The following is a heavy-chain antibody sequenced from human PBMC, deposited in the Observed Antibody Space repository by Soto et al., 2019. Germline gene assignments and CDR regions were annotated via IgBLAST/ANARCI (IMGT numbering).Heavy chain of an antibody. CDR2: IIPIFGTA. CDR1: GGTFSSYA. CDR3: ARDLAAGDF. D-gene: IGHD6-13*01. Sequence: ASVKVSCKASGGTFSSYAISWVRQAPGQGLEWMGGIIPIFGTANYAQNFQGRVTITADESTSTVYMDLSSLRSEDTAMYYCARDLAAGDFWGKGTTVTVSS. J-gene: IGHJ6*04. V-gene: IGHV1-69*13.